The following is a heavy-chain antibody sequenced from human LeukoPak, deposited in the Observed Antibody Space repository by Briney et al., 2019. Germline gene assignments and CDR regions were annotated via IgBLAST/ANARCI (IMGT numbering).Heavy chain of an antibody. CDR1: GYTFTSYY. CDR2: MNPNSGNT. J-gene: IGHJ4*02. CDR3: ARGLQYSLFDY. D-gene: IGHD5-18*01. Sequence: ASVKVSCKTSGYTFTSYYLHWLRQATGQGLEWMGWMNPNSGNTGYAQKFQGRVTMTRNTSISTAYMELSSLRSEDTAVYYCARGLQYSLFDYWGQGTLVTVSS. V-gene: IGHV1-8*02.